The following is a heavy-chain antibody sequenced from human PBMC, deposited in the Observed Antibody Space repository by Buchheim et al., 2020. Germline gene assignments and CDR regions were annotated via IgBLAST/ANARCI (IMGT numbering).Heavy chain of an antibody. V-gene: IGHV4-31*03. Sequence: QVQLQESGPGLVKPSQTLSLTCTVSGGSISSGGYYWSWIRQHPGKGLEWIGYIYYSGSTYYNPSLKSRVTISVDTSKNQFSLKLSSVTAADTAVYYCARANQNLYYYDSSGYPTLVWFDPWGQGTL. CDR3: ARANQNLYYYDSSGYPTLVWFDP. J-gene: IGHJ5*02. CDR2: IYYSGST. D-gene: IGHD3-22*01. CDR1: GGSISSGGYY.